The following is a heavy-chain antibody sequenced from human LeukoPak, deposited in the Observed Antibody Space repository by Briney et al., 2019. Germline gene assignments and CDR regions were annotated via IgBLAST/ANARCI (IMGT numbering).Heavy chain of an antibody. V-gene: IGHV1-46*01. Sequence: ASVKVSCKASGYTFTSYYMHWVRQAPGQGLEWMGIINPSGGSTSYAQKFQGRVTMTRDMSTSTVCMELSSLSSEDTAVYYCARDRNLWPFDYWGQGTLVTVSS. J-gene: IGHJ4*02. CDR1: GYTFTSYY. CDR3: ARDRNLWPFDY. CDR2: INPSGGST. D-gene: IGHD4-11*01.